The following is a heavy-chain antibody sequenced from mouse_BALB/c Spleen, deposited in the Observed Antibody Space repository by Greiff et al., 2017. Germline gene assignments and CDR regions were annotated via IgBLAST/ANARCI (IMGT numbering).Heavy chain of an antibody. V-gene: IGHV1-7*01. Sequence: VQLQQSGAELAKPGASVKMSCKASGYTFTSYWMHWVKQRPGQGLEWIGYINPSTGYTEYNQKFKDKATLTADKSYSTAFMQLSSLTSEDAAIYYCASAGMTTATPAGFAYWGQGTLVTVSA. CDR2: INPSTGYT. CDR3: ASAGMTTATPAGFAY. CDR1: GYTFTSYW. D-gene: IGHD1-2*01. J-gene: IGHJ3*01.